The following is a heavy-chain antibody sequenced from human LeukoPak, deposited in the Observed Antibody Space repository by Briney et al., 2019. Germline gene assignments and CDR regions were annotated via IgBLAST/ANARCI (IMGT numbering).Heavy chain of an antibody. V-gene: IGHV4-39*01. CDR2: IYYGENT. CDR3: ARAGGSSGSYGTIVDY. CDR1: GDSISSGPYY. Sequence: PSETLSLTCTVSGDSISSGPYYWGWIRQPPGKGLEWIGNIYYGENTYYNPSLKSRVTISIDTSNNQFYLKLSSVTAADTAVYYCARAGGSSGSYGTIVDYWGQGTLVTVSS. D-gene: IGHD1-26*01. J-gene: IGHJ4*02.